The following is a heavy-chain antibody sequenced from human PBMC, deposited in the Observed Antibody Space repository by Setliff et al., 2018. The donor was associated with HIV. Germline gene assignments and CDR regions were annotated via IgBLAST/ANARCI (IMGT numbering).Heavy chain of an antibody. Sequence: KTSETLSLTCTVSGASISRGNYYWTWIRQRPGKGLEWIAFIYYSGSTYYSPSLKIRLMISVDTSKNQLSLNTTSVTAADTAVYFCARVVYTYYYMDVWGKGTTVTVSS. J-gene: IGHJ6*03. CDR2: IYYSGST. D-gene: IGHD4-4*01. CDR1: GASISRGNYY. V-gene: IGHV4-30-4*08. CDR3: ARVVYTYYYMDV.